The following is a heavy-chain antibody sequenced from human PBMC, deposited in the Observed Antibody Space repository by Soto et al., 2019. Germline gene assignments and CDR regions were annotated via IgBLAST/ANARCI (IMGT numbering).Heavy chain of an antibody. Sequence: GGSLRLSCAASGFTFSSYGMHWVRQAPGKGLEWVAVISYDGSNKYYADSVKGRFTISRDNSKNTLYLQMNSLRAEDTAVYYCAKPYSSSSISDAFDIWGQGTMVTVSS. CDR2: ISYDGSNK. V-gene: IGHV3-30*18. J-gene: IGHJ3*02. CDR1: GFTFSSYG. CDR3: AKPYSSSSISDAFDI. D-gene: IGHD6-6*01.